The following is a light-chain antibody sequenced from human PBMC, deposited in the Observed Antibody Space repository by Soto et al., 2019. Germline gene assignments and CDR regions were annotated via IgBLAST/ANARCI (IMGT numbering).Light chain of an antibody. Sequence: AIQMTQSPSSLSASVGDRVTITCRASQGVRTDLGWYQQKPGKAPKLLIYAASSLQGGVQSRFSGNGSGTDFTLTIISLQTEDFATYYCLQDYKSPYTFGQGTKLEIK. CDR3: LQDYKSPYT. V-gene: IGKV1-6*01. J-gene: IGKJ2*01. CDR2: AAS. CDR1: QGVRTD.